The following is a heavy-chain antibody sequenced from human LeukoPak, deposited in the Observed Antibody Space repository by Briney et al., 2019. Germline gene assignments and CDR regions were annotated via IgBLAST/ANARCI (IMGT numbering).Heavy chain of an antibody. D-gene: IGHD3-10*01. J-gene: IGHJ3*02. V-gene: IGHV4-59*01. Sequence: SETLSLTCTVSGGSISSYYWSWIRQPPGKGLEWIGYIYYSGSTNYNPSLKSRVTISVDTSKNQFSLKLSSVTAADTAVYYCARATALGVDAFDSWGQGTMGTVSS. CDR1: GGSISSYY. CDR2: IYYSGST. CDR3: ARATALGVDAFDS.